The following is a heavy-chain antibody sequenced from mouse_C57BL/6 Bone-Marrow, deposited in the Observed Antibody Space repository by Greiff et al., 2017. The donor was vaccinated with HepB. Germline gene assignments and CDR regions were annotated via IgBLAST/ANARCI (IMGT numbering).Heavy chain of an antibody. V-gene: IGHV5-17*01. CDR2: ISSGSSTI. CDR3: ARTGYYGSSKYAMDY. D-gene: IGHD1-1*01. Sequence: DVKLVESGGGLVKPGGSLKLSCAASGFTFSDYGMHWVRQAPEKGLEWVAYISSGSSTIYYADTVKGRFTISRDNAKNTLFLQMTSLRSEDTAMYYCARTGYYGSSKYAMDYWGQGTSVTVSS. J-gene: IGHJ4*01. CDR1: GFTFSDYG.